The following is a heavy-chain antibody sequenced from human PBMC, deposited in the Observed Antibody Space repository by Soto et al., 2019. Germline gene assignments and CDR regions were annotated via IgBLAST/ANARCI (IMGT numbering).Heavy chain of an antibody. V-gene: IGHV4-34*01. J-gene: IGHJ3*02. Sequence: SETLSLTCAVYGGSFSGYYCSWIRQPPGKGLEWIGEINHSGSTNYNPSLKSRVTISVDTSKNQFSLKLSSVTAADTAVYYCARVHADSSGYYDAFDIWGQGTMVTVSS. CDR1: GGSFSGYY. CDR2: INHSGST. CDR3: ARVHADSSGYYDAFDI. D-gene: IGHD3-22*01.